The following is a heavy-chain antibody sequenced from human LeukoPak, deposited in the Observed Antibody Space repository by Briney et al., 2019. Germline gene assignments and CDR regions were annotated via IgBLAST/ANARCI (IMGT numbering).Heavy chain of an antibody. J-gene: IGHJ5*02. Sequence: ASVKVSCKASGYTFTSYGISWVRQAPGQGLEWMGWISAYNGNTNYAQKLQGRVTMTTDTSTSTAYMELRRLRFDDTAVYYCARAWYSSSWYRFGWFDPWGQGTLVTVSS. CDR2: ISAYNGNT. CDR1: GYTFTSYG. V-gene: IGHV1-18*01. CDR3: ARAWYSSSWYRFGWFDP. D-gene: IGHD6-13*01.